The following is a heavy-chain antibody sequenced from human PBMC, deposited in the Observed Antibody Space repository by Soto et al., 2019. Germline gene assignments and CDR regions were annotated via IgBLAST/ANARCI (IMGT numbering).Heavy chain of an antibody. CDR1: GYDFTTYG. D-gene: IGHD1-1*01. V-gene: IGHV1-18*01. Sequence: QVHLVQSGAEVKKSGASVKVSCKGSGYDFTTYGITWVRQAPGQGLEWMAWISAHNGNTDYAQKLQGRVTVTRDTSTSTAYMALRSLRSDVTAVYYCARGRYGDYWGQGALVTVSS. J-gene: IGHJ4*02. CDR3: ARGRYGDY. CDR2: ISAHNGNT.